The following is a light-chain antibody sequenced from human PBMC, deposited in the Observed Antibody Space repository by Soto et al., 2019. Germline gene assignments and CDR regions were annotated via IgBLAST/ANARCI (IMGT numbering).Light chain of an antibody. V-gene: IGKV3-15*01. CDR1: QSVSSR. Sequence: EILLTQSPATLSLSPGERPTLSSSASQSVSSRLALFEQKPAQHPILLIYAVSTRATGVPVRFSGSGSGTEFTLTINTLQSADFAVYYCQRYNNWPHTCGQGTKVDIK. J-gene: IGKJ2*01. CDR2: AVS. CDR3: QRYNNWPHT.